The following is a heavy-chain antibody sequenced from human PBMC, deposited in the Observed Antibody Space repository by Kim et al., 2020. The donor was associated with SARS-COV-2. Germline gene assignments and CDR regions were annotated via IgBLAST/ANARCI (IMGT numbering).Heavy chain of an antibody. CDR3: TTLDAVTPVDD. J-gene: IGHJ4*02. V-gene: IGHV3-15*01. Sequence: GGSLRLSCAASGFTFTEAWMSWVRQAPGEGLEWVGRIKSKTDGETTDYAAPVKGRFTISRDDSKNMLFLQMNSLKSEDTAVYYCTTLDAVTPVDDWGQGALVTVSS. CDR1: GFTFTEAW. CDR2: IKSKTDGETT. D-gene: IGHD4-17*01.